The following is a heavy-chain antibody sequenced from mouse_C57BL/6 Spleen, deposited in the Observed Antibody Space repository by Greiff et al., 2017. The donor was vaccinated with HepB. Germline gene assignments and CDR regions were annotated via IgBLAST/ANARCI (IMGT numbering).Heavy chain of an antibody. CDR2: IYPGDGDT. D-gene: IGHD1-1*01. CDR1: GYAFSSYW. CDR3: ARREDGSSYFDY. Sequence: VQLQQSGAELVKPGASVKISCKASGYAFSSYWMNWVKQRPGKGLEWIGQIYPGDGDTNYNGKFKGKATLTEDKSSSTAYMQLSSLTSEDSAVYFCARREDGSSYFDYWGQGTTLTVSS. V-gene: IGHV1-80*01. J-gene: IGHJ2*01.